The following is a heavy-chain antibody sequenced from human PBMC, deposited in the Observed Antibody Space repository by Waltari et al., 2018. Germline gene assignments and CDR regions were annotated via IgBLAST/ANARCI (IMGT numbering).Heavy chain of an antibody. V-gene: IGHV1-69*05. CDR2: FGTA. Sequence: FGTANYAQKFQGRVTITTDESTSTAYMELSSLRSEDTAVYYCARGDLLEWESLGGFDYWGQGTLVTVSS. J-gene: IGHJ4*02. CDR3: ARGDLLEWESLGGFDY. D-gene: IGHD3-3*01.